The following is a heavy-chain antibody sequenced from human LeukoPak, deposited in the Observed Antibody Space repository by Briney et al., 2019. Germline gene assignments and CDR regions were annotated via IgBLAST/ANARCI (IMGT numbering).Heavy chain of an antibody. CDR1: GFTFSSYS. J-gene: IGHJ4*02. Sequence: GGSLRLSCAASGFTFSSYSMNWVRQAPGKGLEWVSSICSSSSYIYYADSVKGRFTISRDNAKNSLYLQMNSLRAEDTAVYYCARGVNGSGSQLDYWGQGTLVTVSS. CDR3: ARGVNGSGSQLDY. CDR2: ICSSSSYI. D-gene: IGHD3-10*01. V-gene: IGHV3-21*01.